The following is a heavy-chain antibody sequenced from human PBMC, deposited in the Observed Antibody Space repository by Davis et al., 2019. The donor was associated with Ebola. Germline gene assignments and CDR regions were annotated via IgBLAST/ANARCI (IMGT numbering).Heavy chain of an antibody. J-gene: IGHJ4*02. Sequence: SVKVSCKASGGTFSSYAISWVRQAPGQGLEWMGGIIPIFGTANYAQKFQGRVTITRDTSANTVYMEMSSLKSEDTAVYYCARGTVTGSSDYWGQGTLVTVSS. CDR3: ARGTVTGSSDY. CDR2: IIPIFGTA. CDR1: GGTFSSYA. V-gene: IGHV1-69*05. D-gene: IGHD4-17*01.